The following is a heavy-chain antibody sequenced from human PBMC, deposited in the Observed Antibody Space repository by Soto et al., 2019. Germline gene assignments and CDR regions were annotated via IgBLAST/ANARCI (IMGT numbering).Heavy chain of an antibody. D-gene: IGHD1-26*01. CDR1: GFSFSGYP. CDR3: AMPSGSYYPY. J-gene: IGHJ4*02. V-gene: IGHV3-30-3*01. Sequence: QVQLVESGGGVVQPGRSLRLSCAASGFSFSGYPMHWVRQTPGKGLEWVALISFDGTNKYYADSVKGRFTISRDNSRNTLFLQMNSLRADDTSLYYCAMPSGSYYPYWGKGTLVTVSS. CDR2: ISFDGTNK.